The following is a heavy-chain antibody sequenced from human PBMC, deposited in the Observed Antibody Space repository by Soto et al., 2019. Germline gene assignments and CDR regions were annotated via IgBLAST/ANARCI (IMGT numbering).Heavy chain of an antibody. CDR3: ARGYSRYYFDS. Sequence: SETLSLTCTVSGGSITSGSNFWSWIRQHPGRGLEWIGYIYYSGSTYYNPSLKSRVTISVDTSKNQFSLNLNSVTAADTAVYFCARGYSRYYFDSWGQGTQVTVSS. CDR1: GGSITSGSNF. V-gene: IGHV4-31*03. CDR2: IYYSGST. D-gene: IGHD1-1*01. J-gene: IGHJ4*02.